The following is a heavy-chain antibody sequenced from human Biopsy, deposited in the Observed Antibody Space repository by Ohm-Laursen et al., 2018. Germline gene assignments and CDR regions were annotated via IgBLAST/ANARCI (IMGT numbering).Heavy chain of an antibody. CDR2: IFYRGST. J-gene: IGHJ5*02. CDR3: ARDYDTSGYYYVS. Sequence: SDTLSLTWPVSGGSISNNNYYWGWIREPPGKGLEWIGSIFYRGSTHYKPSLKSRVNISVDTSKNQFSLKRNSVTAADTAVYYCARDYDTSGYYYVSWGQGTLVTVSS. D-gene: IGHD3-22*01. V-gene: IGHV4-39*01. CDR1: GGSISNNNYY.